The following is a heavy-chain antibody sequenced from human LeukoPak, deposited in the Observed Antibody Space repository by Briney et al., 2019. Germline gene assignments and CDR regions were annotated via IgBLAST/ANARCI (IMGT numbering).Heavy chain of an antibody. Sequence: SETLSLTCTVSGGSISSSSYYWGWIRQPPGKGLEWIGSIYFSGSTYYNPSLKSRVTISVDTSKNQFSLKLSSVTAADTAVYYCAGSGWKPEFDYWGQGTLVTVSP. CDR3: AGSGWKPEFDY. CDR2: IYFSGST. V-gene: IGHV4-39*01. CDR1: GGSISSSSYY. J-gene: IGHJ4*02. D-gene: IGHD6-19*01.